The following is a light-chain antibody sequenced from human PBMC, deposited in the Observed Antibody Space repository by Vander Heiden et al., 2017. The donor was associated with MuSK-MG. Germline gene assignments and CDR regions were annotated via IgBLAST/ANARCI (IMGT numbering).Light chain of an antibody. J-gene: IGLJ2*01. Sequence: SYELTQPPSVSVSPGQTASITCSGDKLGDKYACWYQQKPGQSPVRVSDQDSKRPSGIPERFSGSNSGTTATLTISGTEAMDEADYYGQAWDSSNEVGFGGGTKLTVL. CDR1: KLGDKY. CDR2: QDS. CDR3: QAWDSSNEVG. V-gene: IGLV3-1*01.